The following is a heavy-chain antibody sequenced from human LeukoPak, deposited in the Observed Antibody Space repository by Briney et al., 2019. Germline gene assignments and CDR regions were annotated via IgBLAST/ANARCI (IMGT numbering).Heavy chain of an antibody. V-gene: IGHV1-69*13. Sequence: SVKVSCKASGGTFSSYAISWVRQAPGQGLEWMGGIIPIFGTANYAQKFQGRVTITADESTSTAYMELSSLRSEDTAVYYCARLTVAATPGWFDPWGQGTLDTVSS. CDR1: GGTFSSYA. D-gene: IGHD2-15*01. J-gene: IGHJ5*02. CDR2: IIPIFGTA. CDR3: ARLTVAATPGWFDP.